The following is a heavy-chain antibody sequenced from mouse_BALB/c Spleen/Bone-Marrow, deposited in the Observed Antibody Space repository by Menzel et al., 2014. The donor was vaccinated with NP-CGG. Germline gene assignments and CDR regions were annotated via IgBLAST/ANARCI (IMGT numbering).Heavy chain of an antibody. Sequence: EVQLQQSGAELVKPGASVKLTCTASGFNIKDTYMHWVKQRPEQGLEWIGRIDPANGNTKYDPKFQGKATITADTSSNTAYLQLSSLTSEDTAVYYCARWEYYAMDYWGQGTSVTVSS. CDR2: IDPANGNT. J-gene: IGHJ4*01. V-gene: IGHV14-3*02. D-gene: IGHD4-1*01. CDR3: ARWEYYAMDY. CDR1: GFNIKDTY.